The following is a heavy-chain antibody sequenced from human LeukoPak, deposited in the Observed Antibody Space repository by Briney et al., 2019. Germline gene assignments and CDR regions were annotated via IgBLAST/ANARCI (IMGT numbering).Heavy chain of an antibody. CDR2: IYSGGST. Sequence: GGSLRLSCAASGFTVSSSYMSWVRQAPGKGLEWVSVIYSGGSTYYADSVKGRFTISRDNSKNTLYLQMNSLRAEDTAVYYCAKKGSSGWYEGDDYWGQGTLVTVSS. V-gene: IGHV3-66*01. CDR1: GFTVSSSY. J-gene: IGHJ4*02. CDR3: AKKGSSGWYEGDDY. D-gene: IGHD6-19*01.